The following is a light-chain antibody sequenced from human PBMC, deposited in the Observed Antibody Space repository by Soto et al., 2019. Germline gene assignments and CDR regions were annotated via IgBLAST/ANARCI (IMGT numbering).Light chain of an antibody. Sequence: DIVLTPSPGTLALSPVERAPLSCRASQSVTSNYLAWYQQKPGQAPRLLIYGAYSRATGIPDTFSGSGSGTDFTLTISRLEPEDFAVYYCQQYGSSPPWTCGQGTKVDIK. CDR1: QSVTSNY. J-gene: IGKJ1*01. CDR3: QQYGSSPPWT. CDR2: GAY. V-gene: IGKV3-20*01.